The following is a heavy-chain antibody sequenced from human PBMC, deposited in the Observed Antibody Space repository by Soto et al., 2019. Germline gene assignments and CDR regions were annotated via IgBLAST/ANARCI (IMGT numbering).Heavy chain of an antibody. J-gene: IGHJ4*02. CDR1: GYTFTTYY. V-gene: IGHV1-46*01. CDR3: ARASSGATYAHFDY. D-gene: IGHD6-25*01. Sequence: QVQLVQSGAAVKEPGASVQVSCRASGYTFTTYYVHWVRQAPGQGLEWMGIINPSGGSTSYEQKVQGRVTMTRETSTSTVYMTISSLRSEDTAMYYCARASSGATYAHFDYWGQGTLGTVSS. CDR2: INPSGGST.